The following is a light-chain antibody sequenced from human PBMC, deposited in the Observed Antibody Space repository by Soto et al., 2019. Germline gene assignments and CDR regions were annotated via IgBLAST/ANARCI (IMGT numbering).Light chain of an antibody. CDR1: QSISSW. CDR2: DAS. J-gene: IGKJ1*01. V-gene: IGKV1-5*01. Sequence: TQSPATLSVSPWERATLSCRASQSISSWLAWYQQKPGKAPKLLIYDASSLESGVPSRFSGSGSGTEFTLTISSLQPDDFATYYCQQYNSYPWTFGQGTKVDIK. CDR3: QQYNSYPWT.